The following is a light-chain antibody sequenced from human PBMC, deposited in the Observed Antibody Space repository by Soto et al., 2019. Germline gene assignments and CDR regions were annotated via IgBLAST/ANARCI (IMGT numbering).Light chain of an antibody. V-gene: IGKV4-1*01. CDR1: QSVLYSSNNKNY. CDR3: QQYDDWPET. Sequence: DIVMTQSPDSLAVSLSERATINCKSSQSVLYSSNNKNYLAWYQQKPGQPPKLLIYWASTRESGVPDRFSGSGSGTDFTLTISSLQAEDFAVYYCQQYDDWPETFGHGTKV. J-gene: IGKJ1*01. CDR2: WAS.